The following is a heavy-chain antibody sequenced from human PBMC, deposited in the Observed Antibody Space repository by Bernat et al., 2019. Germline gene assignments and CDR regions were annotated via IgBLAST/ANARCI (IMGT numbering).Heavy chain of an antibody. J-gene: IGHJ6*03. V-gene: IGHV1-3*01. Sequence: QVQLVQSGAEVKKPGASVKVSCKASGYTFTSYAMHWVRQAPGQRLEWMGWINAGNGNTKYSQKFQGRVTITRDTSANTAYMELSSLRSEDTAVYYCARDWGQGLYYYYYMDVWGKGTTVTVSS. CDR3: ARDWGQGLYYYYYMDV. CDR1: GYTFTSYA. CDR2: INAGNGNT. D-gene: IGHD3-16*01.